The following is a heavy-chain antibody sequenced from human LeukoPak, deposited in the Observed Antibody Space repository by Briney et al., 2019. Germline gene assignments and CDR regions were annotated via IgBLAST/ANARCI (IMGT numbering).Heavy chain of an antibody. CDR2: IIPILGIA. V-gene: IGHV1-69*04. CDR3: ATGRVATMPTDY. J-gene: IGHJ4*02. Sequence: GSSVKVSCKASRGIFSSYAISWVRQAPGQGLEWMGRIIPILGIANYAQKFQGRVTITADKSTSTAYMELSSLRSEDTAVYYCATGRVATMPTDYWGQGTLVTVSS. D-gene: IGHD5-12*01. CDR1: RGIFSSYA.